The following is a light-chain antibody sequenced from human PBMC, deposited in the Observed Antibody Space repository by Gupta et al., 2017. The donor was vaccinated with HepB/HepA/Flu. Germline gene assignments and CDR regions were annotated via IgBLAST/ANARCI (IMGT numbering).Light chain of an antibody. Sequence: LVMTQFQAPLSVSSGERPTHYCTASQSVCSNLAWYHQKPGQAPRLLIYGASTMSTGIPSRFSGSGSGTDFTLTISSLQSEDFAVYYCQQYNNCPRTFGQGTKVEIK. J-gene: IGKJ1*01. CDR3: QQYNNCPRT. V-gene: IGKV3-15*01. CDR2: GAS. CDR1: QSVCSN.